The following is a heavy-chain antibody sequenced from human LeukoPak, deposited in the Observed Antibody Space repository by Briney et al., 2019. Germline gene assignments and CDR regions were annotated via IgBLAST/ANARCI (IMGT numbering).Heavy chain of an antibody. Sequence: GGSLRLSCAASGFTFSSYSMNWVRQAPGKGLEWVSSISPSSSYIFYSDSLKGRFTISRDNAKNSLYLQMNSLRAEDTAVYYCARRRDSGSLQHFDYWGQGTLVTVSS. CDR1: GFTFSSYS. CDR2: ISPSSSYI. D-gene: IGHD1-26*01. CDR3: ARRRDSGSLQHFDY. V-gene: IGHV3-21*04. J-gene: IGHJ4*02.